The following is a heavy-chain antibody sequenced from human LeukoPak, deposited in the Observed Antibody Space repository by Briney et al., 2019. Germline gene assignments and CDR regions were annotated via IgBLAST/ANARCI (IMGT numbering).Heavy chain of an antibody. CDR1: GFTFSSYS. Sequence: GGSLRLSCAASGFTFSSYSMNWVRQAPGKGLEWVSSISSSSSYIYYADSVKGRFTISRDNAKNSLYLQMNSLRAEDTAVYYCAREYSSSWYPLDYWGQGTLVIVSS. D-gene: IGHD6-13*01. V-gene: IGHV3-21*01. J-gene: IGHJ4*02. CDR3: AREYSSSWYPLDY. CDR2: ISSSSSYI.